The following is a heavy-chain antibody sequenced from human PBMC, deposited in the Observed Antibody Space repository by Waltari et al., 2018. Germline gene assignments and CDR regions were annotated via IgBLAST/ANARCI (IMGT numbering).Heavy chain of an antibody. CDR1: GDSITTNNYF. V-gene: IGHV4-31*03. J-gene: IGHJ3*02. CDR3: AREVIVVATSDAFDI. D-gene: IGHD5-12*01. Sequence: QVQLQESGPGLVRPSQTLSLTCTVTGDSITTNNYFWSWIRQLPGKGLEWVGYIRYSGDSYYNPSLKSRATISRDTSQNQFSLRLSSVTAADTAVYYCAREVIVVATSDAFDIWGQGTMVTVST. CDR2: IRYSGDS.